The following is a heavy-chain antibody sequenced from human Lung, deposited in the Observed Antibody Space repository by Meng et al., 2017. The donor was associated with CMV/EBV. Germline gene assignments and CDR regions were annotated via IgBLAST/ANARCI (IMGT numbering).Heavy chain of an antibody. CDR2: ISFDGTNK. CDR3: ARGSKIYFGSEWYGPFGRNCYGLGV. J-gene: IGHJ6*02. V-gene: IGHV3-30*01. CDR1: GFSFSTYV. D-gene: IGHD2-15*01. Sequence: SXKISXVASGFSFSTYVVHWVHQAPDKGLEWVAVISFDGTNKYYGDSVKGRFTVSRDNSQNTVYLQMNSLRAEETAMYYCARGSKIYFGSEWYGPFGRNCYGLGVWGQGXTVTVSS.